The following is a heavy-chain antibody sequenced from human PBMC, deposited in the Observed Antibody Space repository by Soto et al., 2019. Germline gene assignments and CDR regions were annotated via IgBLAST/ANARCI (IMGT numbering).Heavy chain of an antibody. V-gene: IGHV1-18*01. CDR3: ARERGGYSYGDY. Sequence: QVQLVQSGAEVKKPGASVKVSCKPSGYTFISYGITWVRQAPGQGLEWMGWVNIYEGTTNYAQKFQGRVTMTTDTPTSTVYLELRSLRSDATAIYYCARERGGYSYGDYCGPGTLVTASS. CDR2: VNIYEGTT. J-gene: IGHJ4*02. D-gene: IGHD5-18*01. CDR1: GYTFISYG.